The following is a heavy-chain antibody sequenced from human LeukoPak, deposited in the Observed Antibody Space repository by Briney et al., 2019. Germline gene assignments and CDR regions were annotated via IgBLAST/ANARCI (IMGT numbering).Heavy chain of an antibody. CDR2: ISYSGTT. CDR1: GRSINSYY. CDR3: ARDGDTAMILFAFDI. Sequence: PSETLSLTCTVSGRSINSYYSRWIRQPPRKGLGWIGYISYSGTTSYDPSLKSRVTMSLDTSNNQFSLKLSSVTAADTAVYYCARDGDTAMILFAFDIWGQGTMVTVSS. D-gene: IGHD5-18*01. V-gene: IGHV4-59*12. J-gene: IGHJ3*02.